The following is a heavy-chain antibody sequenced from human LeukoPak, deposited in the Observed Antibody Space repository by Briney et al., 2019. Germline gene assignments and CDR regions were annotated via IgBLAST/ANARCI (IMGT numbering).Heavy chain of an antibody. CDR1: GDSISSSSSY. CDR3: ARNVGATASLDY. Sequence: SETLSLTCTVSGDSISSSSSYWGWIRQPPGKGLEWIGSIYYSGNTYYNTSLKSRVTISVDTSKNQFSLKLSSVTAADTAVYYCARNVGATASLDYWGQGTLVTVSS. J-gene: IGHJ4*02. D-gene: IGHD1-26*01. CDR2: IYYSGNT. V-gene: IGHV4-39*07.